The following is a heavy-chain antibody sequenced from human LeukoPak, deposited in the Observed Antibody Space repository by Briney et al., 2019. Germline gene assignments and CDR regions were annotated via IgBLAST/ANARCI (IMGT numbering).Heavy chain of an antibody. V-gene: IGHV1-46*01. J-gene: IGHJ3*02. D-gene: IGHD6-13*01. CDR3: AREFDGRPGLAAAATGGAFDI. CDR2: INPSGGST. Sequence: NPGRSLRLSCAASGFTFSSYAMHWVGHAPGQGLEGMGIINPSGGSTSYAQKFQGRVTMTRDTSTSTVYMELSSLRSEDTAVYYCAREFDGRPGLAAAATGGAFDIWGQGTMVTVSS. CDR1: GFTFSSYA.